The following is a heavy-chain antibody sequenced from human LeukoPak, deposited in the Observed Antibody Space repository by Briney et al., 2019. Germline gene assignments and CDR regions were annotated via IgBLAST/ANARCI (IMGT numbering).Heavy chain of an antibody. CDR3: ANQYCSSTSCYMDQDY. D-gene: IGHD2-2*02. J-gene: IGHJ4*02. CDR2: IPFDGSNK. V-gene: IGHV3-30*02. CDR1: GFTFSSYG. Sequence: GGSLRLSCAASGFTFSSYGMHWVRQAPGKGLEWVAFIPFDGSNKYYADFVKGRFTISRDISKNTLYLQMNSLRTEDTAVYYCANQYCSSTSCYMDQDYWGQGTLVTVSS.